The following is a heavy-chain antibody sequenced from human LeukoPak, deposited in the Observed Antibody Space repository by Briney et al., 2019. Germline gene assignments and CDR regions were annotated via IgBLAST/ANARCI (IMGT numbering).Heavy chain of an antibody. Sequence: GGSLRLSCAASGSTFSGSAMHWVRQASGKGLEWVGRIRSKANSYATAYAASVKGRFTISRDDSKNTAYLQMNSLKTEDTAVYYCAGGGWYGYYYYYYMDVWGKGTTVTVSS. CDR2: IRSKANSYAT. J-gene: IGHJ6*03. V-gene: IGHV3-73*01. CDR3: AGGGWYGYYYYYYMDV. CDR1: GSTFSGSA. D-gene: IGHD6-19*01.